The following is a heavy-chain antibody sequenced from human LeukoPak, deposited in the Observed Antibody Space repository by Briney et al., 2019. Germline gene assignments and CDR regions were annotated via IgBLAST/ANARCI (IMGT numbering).Heavy chain of an antibody. CDR3: ARSSDYYGSDQLDY. CDR2: IYYSGST. Sequence: SETLSLTCTVSGGSISSYYWSWIRQPPGKGLEWIGYIYYSGSTNYNPSLKSRVTISVDTSKNQFSLKLSSVTAAGTAVYYCARSSDYYGSDQLDYWGQGTLVTVSS. J-gene: IGHJ4*02. CDR1: GGSISSYY. D-gene: IGHD3-10*01. V-gene: IGHV4-59*08.